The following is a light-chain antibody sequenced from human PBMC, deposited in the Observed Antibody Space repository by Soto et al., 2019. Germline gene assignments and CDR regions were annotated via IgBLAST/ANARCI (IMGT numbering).Light chain of an antibody. CDR1: TGAVTSGHY. V-gene: IGLV7-46*01. CDR2: DTS. Sequence: QTVVTQEPSLTVSPGGTVTLTCGSSTGAVTSGHYPYWFQQKPGQAPRTLIYDTSNKHSWTPARFSGSLLGGKAALTLSGAQPEDEADYYCLLSYNGARVVVFGGGTKLTVL. CDR3: LLSYNGARVVV. J-gene: IGLJ2*01.